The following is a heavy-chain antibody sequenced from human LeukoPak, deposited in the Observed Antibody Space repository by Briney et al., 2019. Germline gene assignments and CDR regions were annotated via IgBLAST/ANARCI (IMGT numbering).Heavy chain of an antibody. Sequence: SETLSLTCAVYGGSFSGYYWSWIRQPPGKVLEWIGEINHSGSTNYNPSLKSRVTISVDTSKNQFSLKLSSVTAADTAVYYCARRFYYDFWSGYPFDYWGQGTLVTVSS. D-gene: IGHD3-3*01. CDR3: ARRFYYDFWSGYPFDY. V-gene: IGHV4-34*01. CDR2: INHSGST. CDR1: GGSFSGYY. J-gene: IGHJ4*02.